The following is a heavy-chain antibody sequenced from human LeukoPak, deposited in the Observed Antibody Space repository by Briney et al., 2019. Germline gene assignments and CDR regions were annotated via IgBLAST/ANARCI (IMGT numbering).Heavy chain of an antibody. J-gene: IGHJ4*02. V-gene: IGHV4-61*01. CDR1: GGSVSSGSYY. D-gene: IGHD3-10*01. CDR2: IYYSGST. CDR3: ARVKGRYYGSGSYYPAREYFDY. Sequence: SETLSLTCTVSGGSVSSGSYYWSWIRQPPGKGLEWIGYIYYSGSTNYNPSLKSRVTISVDTSKNQFSLKLSSVTAADTAVYYCARVKGRYYGSGSYYPAREYFDYWGQGTLVTVSS.